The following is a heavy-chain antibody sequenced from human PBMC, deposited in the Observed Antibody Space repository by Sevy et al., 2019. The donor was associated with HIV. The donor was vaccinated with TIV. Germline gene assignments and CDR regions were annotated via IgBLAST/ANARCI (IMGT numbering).Heavy chain of an antibody. CDR1: GYTLTELS. V-gene: IGHV1-24*01. CDR2: FDPEDGET. D-gene: IGHD6-25*01. CDR3: ATGKGSADRKKYGMDV. Sequence: ASVKVSCKVSGYTLTELSMHWVRQAPGKGLEWMGGFDPEDGETIYAQKFQGRVTMTEDTSTDTAYMELSSLRSEDTAVYYCATGKGSADRKKYGMDVWGQGTTVTVSS. J-gene: IGHJ6*02.